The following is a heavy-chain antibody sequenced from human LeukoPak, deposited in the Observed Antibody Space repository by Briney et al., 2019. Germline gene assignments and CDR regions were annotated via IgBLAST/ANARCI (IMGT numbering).Heavy chain of an antibody. CDR1: GFTFSNTW. CDR3: TTVRSY. CDR2: IMTKTAGGAT. Sequence: KAGGSLRLSCVASGFTFSNTWMNWVRQAPGKGLEWVGRIMTKTAGGATDYAAPVKGRFTISRDDSKNTVYLQRNSLNTEDTAVYYCTTVRSYWGQGTLVTVSS. J-gene: IGHJ4*02. V-gene: IGHV3-15*01.